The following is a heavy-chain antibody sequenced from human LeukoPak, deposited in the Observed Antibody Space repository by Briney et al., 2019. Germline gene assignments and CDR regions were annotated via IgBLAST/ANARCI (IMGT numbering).Heavy chain of an antibody. V-gene: IGHV1-46*01. CDR2: ISPSSGST. CDR3: ARGSSTAVVILDPYYFDS. D-gene: IGHD3-22*01. Sequence: ASVKVSCKASGYDFTSYYMHWLRQAPGQGLEWMAIISPSSGSTSFAQKFQGRLSMTRDTSTSTVYMELRSLRSEDTAVYYCARGSSTAVVILDPYYFDSWAREPWSPSPQ. J-gene: IGHJ4*02. CDR1: GYDFTSYY.